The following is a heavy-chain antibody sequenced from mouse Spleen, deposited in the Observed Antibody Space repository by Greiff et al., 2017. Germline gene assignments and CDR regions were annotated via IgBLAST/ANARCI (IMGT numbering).Heavy chain of an antibody. D-gene: IGHD2-2*01. V-gene: IGHV5-17*01. J-gene: IGHJ3*01. Sequence: EVKLMESGGGLVKPGGSLKLSCAASGFTFSDYGMHWVRQAPEKGLEWVAYISSGSSTIYYADTVKGRFTISRDNAKNTLFLQMTSLRSEDTAMYYCARPYGYDVEFAYWGQGTLVTVSA. CDR1: GFTFSDYG. CDR3: ARPYGYDVEFAY. CDR2: ISSGSSTI.